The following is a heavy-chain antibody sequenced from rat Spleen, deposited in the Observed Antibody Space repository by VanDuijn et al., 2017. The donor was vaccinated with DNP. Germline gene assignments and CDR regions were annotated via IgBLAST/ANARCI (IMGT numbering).Heavy chain of an antibody. D-gene: IGHD1-10*01. CDR2: ISYDGGSA. V-gene: IGHV5-20*01. CDR3: TTGGNNPFPY. J-gene: IGHJ3*01. CDR1: GFTFSDYY. Sequence: EVQLVESGGGLVQPGRSLKLSCAASGFTFSDYYMAWVRQAPTEGLECVAYISYDGGSAYYGDSVKGRFTISRDNAKSTLYLQMNSPRSEDMATYYCTTGGNNPFPYWGQGTLVTVSS.